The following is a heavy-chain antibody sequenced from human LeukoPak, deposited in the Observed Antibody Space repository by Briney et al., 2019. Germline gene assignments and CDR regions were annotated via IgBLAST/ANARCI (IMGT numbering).Heavy chain of an antibody. CDR1: GYTFTVYY. Sequence: GASVKVSCKASGYTFTVYYMHWVRQAPGQGLEWMGRINPNSGGTNYAQKFQGRVNMTRDTSISTAYMELSRLRSDDTAVYYCARDLSYEWQDYWGQGTLVTVSS. D-gene: IGHD3-22*01. CDR2: INPNSGGT. V-gene: IGHV1-2*06. J-gene: IGHJ4*02. CDR3: ARDLSYEWQDY.